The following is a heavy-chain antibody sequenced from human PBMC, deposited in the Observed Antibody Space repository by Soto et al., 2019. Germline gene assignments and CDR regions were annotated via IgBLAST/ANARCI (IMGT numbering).Heavy chain of an antibody. CDR3: ESISHFRPVIQATAVTSRRDAAFDI. CDR2: ISYDGRQK. Sequence: ESGGGVVQPQRSLSLSCAASGFTFSDYAMHWVRRAPGKGLEWVAVISYDGRQKFYTESVKGRFSISRDYSNNSLYLQMNSRRPEHPDVSYCESISHFRPVIQATAVTSRRDAAFDIWGQGTMVTVSS. D-gene: IGHD4-17*01. V-gene: IGHV3-30*04. CDR1: GFTFSDYA. J-gene: IGHJ3*02.